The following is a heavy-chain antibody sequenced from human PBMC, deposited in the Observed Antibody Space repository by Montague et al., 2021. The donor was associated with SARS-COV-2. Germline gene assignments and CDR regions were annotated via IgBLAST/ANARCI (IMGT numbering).Heavy chain of an antibody. CDR3: ARADITMVRGVNRWAFDI. V-gene: IGHV4-59*01. J-gene: IGHJ3*02. CDR2: INYSGST. CDR1: GGSISTYY. Sequence: SETLSLTCTVSGGSISTYYWSWIWHPQGKGLGWIGYINYSGSTNYYPYLKRRVPISVDTSKNQFSLKLSFVTVAATAVYYCARADITMVRGVNRWAFDIWGQGTMVTVSS. D-gene: IGHD3-10*01.